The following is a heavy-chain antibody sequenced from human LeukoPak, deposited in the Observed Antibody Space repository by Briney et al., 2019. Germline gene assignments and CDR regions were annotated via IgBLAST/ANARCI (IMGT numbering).Heavy chain of an antibody. CDR3: ARDGRH. Sequence: GGSLRLSCAASGFSFSSYEMNWVRQAPGKGLEWVSYISASGRTIYYADSVKGRFTISRDNAKHYLYLQMNSLRAEDRAVYYCARDGRHWGQGTLVSVSS. CDR2: ISASGRTI. CDR1: GFSFSSYE. J-gene: IGHJ4*02. V-gene: IGHV3-48*03.